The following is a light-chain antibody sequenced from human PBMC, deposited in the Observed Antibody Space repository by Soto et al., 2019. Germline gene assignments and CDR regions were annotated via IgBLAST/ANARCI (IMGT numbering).Light chain of an antibody. CDR3: QQYGSLPPIT. CDR2: GAS. Sequence: GLSKSPGTVSLSKGERATLSCRASQSVSSSYLAWYQQKPGQAPRLLIYGASSRATGIPDRFSGSGSGTDFTLTISRLEPEDFAVYYCQQYGSLPPITFGQGTRLEIK. CDR1: QSVSSSY. V-gene: IGKV3-20*01. J-gene: IGKJ5*01.